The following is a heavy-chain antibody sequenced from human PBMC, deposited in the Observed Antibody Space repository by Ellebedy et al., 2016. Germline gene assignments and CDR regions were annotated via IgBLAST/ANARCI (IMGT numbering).Heavy chain of an antibody. CDR2: ISWNSGSI. J-gene: IGHJ6*03. V-gene: IGHV3-9*01. CDR3: AKDIKVMYSSGYYYDDYYMDV. CDR1: GFTFDDYA. D-gene: IGHD3-22*01. Sequence: SLKISCAASGFTFDDYAMHWVRQAPGKGLEWVSGISWNSGSIGYADSVKGRFTISRDNAKNSLYLQVNSLRAEDTALYYCAKDIKVMYSSGYYYDDYYMDVWGKGTTVTVSS.